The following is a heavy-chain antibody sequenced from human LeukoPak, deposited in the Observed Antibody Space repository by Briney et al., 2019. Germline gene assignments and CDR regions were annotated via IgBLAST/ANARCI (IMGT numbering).Heavy chain of an antibody. CDR3: ARGPPLDFDY. V-gene: IGHV4-39*07. Sequence: SETLSLTCTVSSGSVSNSHYYWAWVRQPPGKGLEWLGSIFYSGNTHYNPSLKSPVTISIDTSKNQFSLKLSSVTAADTAVYYCARGPPLDFDYWGRGTLVTVSS. CDR1: SGSVSNSHYY. CDR2: IFYSGNT. J-gene: IGHJ4*02.